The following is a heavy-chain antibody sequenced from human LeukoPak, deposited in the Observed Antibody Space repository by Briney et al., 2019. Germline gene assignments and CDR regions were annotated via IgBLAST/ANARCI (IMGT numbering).Heavy chain of an antibody. CDR2: IFYNGRT. J-gene: IGHJ4*02. V-gene: IGHV4-59*08. CDR1: GRSIDNYY. Sequence: SEALSLTCTVSGRSIDNYYWGWIRQSPGKGLEYIAYIFYNGRTNYNLSLKSRVTISVDTSKNQFSLKLNYVTAADTAVYYCARHDFWSGFDYWGQGVLVTVSS. D-gene: IGHD3-3*01. CDR3: ARHDFWSGFDY.